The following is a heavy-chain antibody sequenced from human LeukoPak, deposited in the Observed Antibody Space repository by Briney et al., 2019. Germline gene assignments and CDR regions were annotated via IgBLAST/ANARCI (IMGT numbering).Heavy chain of an antibody. CDR1: GVSISSGSYY. D-gene: IGHD3-22*01. CDR3: AGASSDSSGYYVLDY. J-gene: IGHJ4*02. CDR2: IYTSGST. Sequence: PSQTLSLTCTVSGVSISSGSYYWSWIRQPAGKGLEWIGHIYTSGSTNYNPSLKSRVTISVDTSKKQFSLKLSSVTAAGTGVYYCAGASSDSSGYYVLDYWGQGTLVTVSS. V-gene: IGHV4-61*09.